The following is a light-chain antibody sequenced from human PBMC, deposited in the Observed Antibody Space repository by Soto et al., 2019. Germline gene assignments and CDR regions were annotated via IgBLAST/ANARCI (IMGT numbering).Light chain of an antibody. CDR1: QTVRNNC. Sequence: ELTQSPGTLSLSPGERATLSCRASQTVRNNCLAWYQQKPGQAPRLLIYDASSRATGIPDRFSGGGSGTDFSLTISRLEPEDFAVYYCQQFSSYPLTFGGGTKVDIK. CDR3: QQFSSYPLT. J-gene: IGKJ4*01. V-gene: IGKV3-20*01. CDR2: DAS.